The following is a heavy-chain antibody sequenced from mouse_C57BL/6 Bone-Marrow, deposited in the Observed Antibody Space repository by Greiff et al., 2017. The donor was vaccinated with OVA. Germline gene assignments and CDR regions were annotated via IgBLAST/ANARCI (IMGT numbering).Heavy chain of an antibody. CDR2: ISNGGGST. Sequence: EVHLVESGGGLVQPGGSLKLSCAASGFTFSDYYMYWVRQTPEKRLEWVAYISNGGGSTYYPATVKGRFTISRDNAKNTLYLQMSRLKSEDTAMYYCARSYYGSSYVVYYYAMDYWGQGTSVTVSS. J-gene: IGHJ4*01. CDR1: GFTFSDYY. D-gene: IGHD1-1*01. CDR3: ARSYYGSSYVVYYYAMDY. V-gene: IGHV5-12*01.